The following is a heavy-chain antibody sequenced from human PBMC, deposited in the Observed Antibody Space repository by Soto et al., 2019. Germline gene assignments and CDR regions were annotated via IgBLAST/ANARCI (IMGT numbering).Heavy chain of an antibody. CDR1: GFTFSSYA. CDR2: ISYDGSNK. J-gene: IGHJ4*02. CDR3: AIDRYDFWSGYYIDAASGDFDY. D-gene: IGHD3-3*01. V-gene: IGHV3-30-3*01. Sequence: GGSLRLSCAASGFTFSSYAMHWVRQAPGKGLEWVAVISYDGSNKYYADSVKGRFTISRDNSKNTLYQQMNSLRAEDTAVYYCAIDRYDFWSGYYIDAASGDFDYWGQGTLVTVSS.